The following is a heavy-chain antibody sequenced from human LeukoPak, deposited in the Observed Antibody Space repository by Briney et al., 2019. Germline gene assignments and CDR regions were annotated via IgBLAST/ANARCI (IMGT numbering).Heavy chain of an antibody. CDR3: ARDGYYDN. Sequence: ASVRVSCKASGYTFTSYDINWVRQAPGQGLEWMGWLGPNNVNTHYAQKFQGRVTMTTDTSTSTAYMELRSLTSDDTAIYYCARDGYYDNWGQGALVTVSS. D-gene: IGHD3-22*01. V-gene: IGHV1-18*01. J-gene: IGHJ4*02. CDR1: GYTFTSYD. CDR2: LGPNNVNT.